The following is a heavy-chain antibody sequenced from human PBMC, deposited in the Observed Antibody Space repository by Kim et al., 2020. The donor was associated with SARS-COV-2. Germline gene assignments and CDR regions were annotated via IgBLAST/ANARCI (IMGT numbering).Heavy chain of an antibody. V-gene: IGHV3-30*01. J-gene: IGHJ6*02. CDR3: ARDLGDTAGYYDGMDV. D-gene: IGHD5-18*01. Sequence: GKGRFTISRDNSKNALYLQMNSLRAEDTAVYYCARDLGDTAGYYDGMDVWGQGTTVTVSS.